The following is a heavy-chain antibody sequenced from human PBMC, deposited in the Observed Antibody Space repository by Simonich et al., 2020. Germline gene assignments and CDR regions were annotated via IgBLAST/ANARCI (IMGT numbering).Heavy chain of an antibody. CDR2: MKHKSGNT. V-gene: IGHV1-8*01. CDR3: ARGGCSGCSCYSLDY. CDR1: GYTFTSYD. J-gene: IGHJ4*02. D-gene: IGHD2-15*01. Sequence: QVQLVQSGAEVKKPGASVKVSCKASGYTFTSYDINWVRQATGQGLEWMGGMKHKSGNTGYAQKFQGRVTMTRSTSISTGYMELSSLRSEDTAVYYCARGGCSGCSCYSLDYWGQGTLVTVSS.